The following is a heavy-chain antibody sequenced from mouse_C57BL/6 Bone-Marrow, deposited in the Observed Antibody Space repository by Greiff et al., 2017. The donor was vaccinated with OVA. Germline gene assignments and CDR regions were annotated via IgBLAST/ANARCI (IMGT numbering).Heavy chain of an antibody. D-gene: IGHD2-5*01. CDR3: ARWDYSNYGDWYFDV. CDR2: IYPGSGST. Sequence: QVQLQQPGAELVKPWASVKMSCKASGYTFTSYWITWVKQRPGQGLEWIGDIYPGSGSTNYNEKFKSKATLTVDTSSSTAYMQLSSLTSEDSAVYYCARWDYSNYGDWYFDVWGTGTTVTVSS. V-gene: IGHV1-55*01. CDR1: GYTFTSYW. J-gene: IGHJ1*03.